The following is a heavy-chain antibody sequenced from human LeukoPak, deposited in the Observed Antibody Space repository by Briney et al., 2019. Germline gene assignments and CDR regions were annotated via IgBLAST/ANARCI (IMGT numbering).Heavy chain of an antibody. V-gene: IGHV3-21*01. D-gene: IGHD2-2*01. Sequence: GGSLRLSCAASGFTFSSYSMNWVRQAPGKGLEWVSSTSSSSSYIYYADSVKGRFTISRDNAKNSLYLQMNSLRAEDTAVYYCARDPYCSSTSCPWAYYYYYYGMDVWGQGTTVTVSS. CDR1: GFTFSSYS. CDR2: TSSSSSYI. J-gene: IGHJ6*02. CDR3: ARDPYCSSTSCPWAYYYYYYGMDV.